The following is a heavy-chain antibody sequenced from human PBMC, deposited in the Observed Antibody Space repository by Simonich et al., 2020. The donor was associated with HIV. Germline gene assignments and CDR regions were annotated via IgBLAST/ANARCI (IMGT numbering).Heavy chain of an antibody. D-gene: IGHD4-17*01. CDR3: ARRHPTTVTTPYFDY. V-gene: IGHV4-34*01. CDR2: INHSGRT. Sequence: QVQLQQWGAGLLKPSETLSLTCAVYGGSFSGYYWSWIRRPPGKGLEWIGEINHSGRTNYNPSLKSRVTISVDTSKNQFSLKLSSVTAADTAVYYCARRHPTTVTTPYFDYWGQGTLVTVSS. CDR1: GGSFSGYY. J-gene: IGHJ4*02.